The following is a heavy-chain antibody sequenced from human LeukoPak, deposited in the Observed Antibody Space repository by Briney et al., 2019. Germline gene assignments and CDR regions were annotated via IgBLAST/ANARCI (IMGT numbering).Heavy chain of an antibody. Sequence: PGGSLRLSCAASGFTFSSYGMNWVRQAPGKGLEWVSSISSSSSYIYYADSVKGRFTISRDNSKNTLYLQMNSLRAEDTAVYYCAKGASYDFWSGYYKEAAFDIWGEGALVTVSS. D-gene: IGHD3-3*01. J-gene: IGHJ3*02. CDR1: GFTFSSYG. V-gene: IGHV3-21*04. CDR3: AKGASYDFWSGYYKEAAFDI. CDR2: ISSSSSYI.